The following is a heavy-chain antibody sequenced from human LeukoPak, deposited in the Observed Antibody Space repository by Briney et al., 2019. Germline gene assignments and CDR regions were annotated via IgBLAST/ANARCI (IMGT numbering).Heavy chain of an antibody. CDR2: IVSNGDST. Sequence: GGSLRLSCSASGFTFSRYGMHWVRQAPGKGLEYVSAIVSNGDSTYYADSVKGRFTISRDNVKNTLFLQMNTLRAEDTAVYYCARAPVAASYYFDYWGQGTLVTVSS. V-gene: IGHV3-64*04. CDR3: ARAPVAASYYFDY. D-gene: IGHD6-19*01. J-gene: IGHJ4*02. CDR1: GFTFSRYG.